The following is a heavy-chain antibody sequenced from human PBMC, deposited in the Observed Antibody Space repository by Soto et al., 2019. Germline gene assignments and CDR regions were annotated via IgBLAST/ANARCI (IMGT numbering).Heavy chain of an antibody. CDR3: AREWELLNWFDP. CDR1: GYSISSGYY. CDR2: IYHSGST. J-gene: IGHJ5*02. V-gene: IGHV4-38-2*02. Sequence: PSETLSLTCAVSGYSISSGYYWGWIRQPPGKGLEWIGSIYHSGSTYYSPSLKSRVTISVDTSKSQFSLKLSSVTAADTAVYYCAREWELLNWFDPWGQGTLVTVSS. D-gene: IGHD1-26*01.